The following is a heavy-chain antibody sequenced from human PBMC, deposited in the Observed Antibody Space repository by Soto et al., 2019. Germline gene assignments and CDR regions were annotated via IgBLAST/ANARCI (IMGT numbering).Heavy chain of an antibody. V-gene: IGHV4-34*01. CDR2: INHSGST. Sequence: SETLSLTCAVYGGSFSVYYWSWIRHPPGKGLEWIGEINHSGSTNYNPSLKSRVTISVDTSKNQFSLKLSSVTAADTAVYYCARRRPIAVAGIFDYWGQGTLVTVSS. CDR3: ARRRPIAVAGIFDY. D-gene: IGHD6-19*01. CDR1: GGSFSVYY. J-gene: IGHJ4*02.